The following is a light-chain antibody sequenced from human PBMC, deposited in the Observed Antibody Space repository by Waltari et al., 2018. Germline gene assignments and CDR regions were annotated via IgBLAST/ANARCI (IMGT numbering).Light chain of an antibody. CDR3: QQYGTLPVT. CDR1: QNVDNNY. V-gene: IGKV3-20*01. Sequence: EILLTQSPGTLSLSPGETATLSCGASQNVDNNYVAWYQQKPGQPPKLLIYGASGRGSGIPDRFSGSGSGTDFTLTISRLEPEDFVVYHCQQYGTLPVTFGQGTRLEIK. J-gene: IGKJ5*01. CDR2: GAS.